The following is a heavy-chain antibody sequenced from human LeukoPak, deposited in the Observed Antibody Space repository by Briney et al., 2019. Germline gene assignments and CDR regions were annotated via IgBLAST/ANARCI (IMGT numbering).Heavy chain of an antibody. J-gene: IGHJ4*02. CDR1: GGSFSGYY. Sequence: SETLSLTCAVYGGSFSGYYWSWIRQPPGKGLEWIGEINHSGSTYYNPSLKSRVTISVDTSKNQFSLKLSSVTAADTAVYYCASHNAAMTFDYWGQGTLVTVSS. CDR2: INHSGST. CDR3: ASHNAAMTFDY. V-gene: IGHV4-34*01. D-gene: IGHD2-2*01.